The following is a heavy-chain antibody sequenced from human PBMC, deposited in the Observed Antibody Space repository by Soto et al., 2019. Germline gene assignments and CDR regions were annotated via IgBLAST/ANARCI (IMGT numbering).Heavy chain of an antibody. CDR2: INSDGSST. Sequence: GGSLRLSCAASGFTFSSYWMHWVRQAPGKGLVWVSRINSDGSSTSYADSVKGRFTISRDNAKNTLYLQMNSLRAEDTAMYYFARGFPTRIAVAGPNYWGQGTLVTVSS. J-gene: IGHJ4*02. CDR3: ARGFPTRIAVAGPNY. CDR1: GFTFSSYW. D-gene: IGHD6-19*01. V-gene: IGHV3-74*01.